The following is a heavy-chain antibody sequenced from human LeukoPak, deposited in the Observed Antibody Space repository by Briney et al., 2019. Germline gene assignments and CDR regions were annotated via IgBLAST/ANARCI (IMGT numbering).Heavy chain of an antibody. Sequence: SETVSLTCTVSGGSISSYYWTWIRQPPGKGLEWIGYISYTGTTNCNPSLKSRVTISVDTSKNQFSLKLSSVTAADTAVYYCAREESSDYFDYWGQGTLVTVSS. J-gene: IGHJ4*02. CDR2: ISYTGTT. V-gene: IGHV4-59*01. CDR3: AREESSDYFDY. D-gene: IGHD6-19*01. CDR1: GGSISSYY.